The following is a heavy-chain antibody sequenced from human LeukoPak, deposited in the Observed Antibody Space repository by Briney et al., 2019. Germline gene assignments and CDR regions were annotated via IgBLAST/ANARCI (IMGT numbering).Heavy chain of an antibody. Sequence: PSETLSLTCAVYGGSFSGYYWSWIRQPPGKGLEWIGEINRSGSTNYNPSLKSRVTISVDTSKNQFSLKLSSVTAADTAVYYCARGGVRFLEWLRHFDYWGQGTLVTVSS. J-gene: IGHJ4*02. D-gene: IGHD3-3*01. CDR2: INRSGST. CDR1: GGSFSGYY. CDR3: ARGGVRFLEWLRHFDY. V-gene: IGHV4-34*01.